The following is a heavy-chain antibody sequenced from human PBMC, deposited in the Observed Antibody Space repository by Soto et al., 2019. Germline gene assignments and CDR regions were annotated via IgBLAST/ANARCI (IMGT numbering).Heavy chain of an antibody. J-gene: IGHJ4*02. Sequence: PSETLSLTCSVSGFAISRGYYWSWVRQPPGKGLEWIGSIYPSVSSYHNPSLATRLRLSIDTSKNQLTLNLTSVTAADTALYFCAREKVGTTFFDNWGQGIQVTSPQ. V-gene: IGHV4-38-2*02. CDR2: IYPSVSS. CDR3: AREKVGTTFFDN. CDR1: GFAISRGYY. D-gene: IGHD1-1*01.